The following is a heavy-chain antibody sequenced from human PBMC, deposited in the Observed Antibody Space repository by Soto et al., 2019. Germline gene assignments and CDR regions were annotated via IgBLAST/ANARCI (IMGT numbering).Heavy chain of an antibody. D-gene: IGHD3-22*01. Sequence: XTLSLPCAVSGGSISRSKWWSWVLQPPGKGLEWIGEIYHSGSTNYNPSLKSRVTISVDKSKNQFSLKLSSVTAADTAVYYCARASGDSSVEVTFDIWGQGTMVTVSS. CDR1: GGSISRSKW. J-gene: IGHJ3*02. CDR3: ARASGDSSVEVTFDI. V-gene: IGHV4-4*02. CDR2: IYHSGST.